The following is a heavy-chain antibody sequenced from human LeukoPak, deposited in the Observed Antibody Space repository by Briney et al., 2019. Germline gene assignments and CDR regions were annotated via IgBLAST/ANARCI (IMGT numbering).Heavy chain of an antibody. CDR3: AIEGGITSPSWFDT. CDR2: ISSSGGTT. CDR1: GFTFSSSA. J-gene: IGHJ5*02. Sequence: PGESLRLSCAASGFTFSSSAMSWVRQAPGKGLEWVASISSSGGTTHYADSVKGRFTISRDNSRSSVYLQMSSLGAEDTALYHCAIEGGITSPSWFDTWGQGRQVGVSS. V-gene: IGHV3-23*01. D-gene: IGHD2-2*01.